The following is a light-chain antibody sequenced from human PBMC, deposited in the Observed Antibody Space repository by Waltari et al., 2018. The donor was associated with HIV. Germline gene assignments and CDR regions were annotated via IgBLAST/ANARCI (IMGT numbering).Light chain of an antibody. V-gene: IGLV1-40*01. CDR1: ISNIGAGYD. Sequence: QSVLTQPPSVSGAPGQRVAISCIGSISNIGAGYDVHWYQQIPGAAPKLLLYHNSARPSGVPDLFSGSKSGTSASLAITGLQAEDEADYYCQSYDSSLSAVFGGGTKLTVL. CDR2: HNS. J-gene: IGLJ2*01. CDR3: QSYDSSLSAV.